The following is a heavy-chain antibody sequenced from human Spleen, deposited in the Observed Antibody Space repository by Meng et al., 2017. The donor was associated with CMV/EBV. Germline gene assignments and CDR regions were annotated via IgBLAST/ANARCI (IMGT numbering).Heavy chain of an antibody. CDR2: IFYSGST. CDR3: VRYCYSTTCYFKRAIDY. D-gene: IGHD2-2*01. Sequence: SETLSLTCTVSGGSISSSTYYWGCIRQPPGKGLEWIANIFYSGSTYYNPSLKSRVTISVDASKNQFSLKLSSVTAADTAVYYCVRYCYSTTCYFKRAIDYWGQGTLVTVSS. CDR1: GGSISSSTYY. J-gene: IGHJ4*02. V-gene: IGHV4-39*07.